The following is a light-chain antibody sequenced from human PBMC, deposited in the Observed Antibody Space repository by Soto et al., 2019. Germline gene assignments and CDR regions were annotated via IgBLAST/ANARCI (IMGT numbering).Light chain of an antibody. CDR2: AAS. CDR1: QGIRTD. V-gene: IGKV1-6*01. CDR3: LQDYNYPLT. Sequence: AIQMTQSPSSLSASVGDRVTITCRASQGIRTDLGWYQQRPGKAPKLLIYAASSLQSGVPSRFSGSGSGTDFTLTISSLQPEDFATYYCLQDYNYPLTFGGGTKVEIK. J-gene: IGKJ4*01.